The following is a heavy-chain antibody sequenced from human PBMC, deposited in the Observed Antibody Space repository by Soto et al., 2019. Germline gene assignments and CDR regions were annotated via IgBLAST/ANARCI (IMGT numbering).Heavy chain of an antibody. CDR1: GGSISSSSYY. Sequence: PSETLSLTCTVSGGSISSSSYYWGWIRQPPGKGLEWIGSIYYSGSTYYNPSLKSRVTISVGTSKNQFSLKLSSVTAADTAVYYCASLNVDTAYNWFDPWGQGTLVTVSS. J-gene: IGHJ5*02. D-gene: IGHD5-18*01. CDR2: IYYSGST. CDR3: ASLNVDTAYNWFDP. V-gene: IGHV4-39*01.